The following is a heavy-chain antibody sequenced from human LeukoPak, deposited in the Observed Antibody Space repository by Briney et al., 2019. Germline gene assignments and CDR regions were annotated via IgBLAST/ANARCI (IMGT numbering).Heavy chain of an antibody. D-gene: IGHD1-26*01. J-gene: IGHJ4*02. CDR1: GGSFIGYY. V-gene: IGHV4-34*01. Sequence: SETLSLTCAVYGGSFIGYYWSWIRQPPGKGLEWIGEINHSGSTNYNPSLKSRVTVSVDTSKNQFSLKLSSVTAADTAVYYCARGIVGATTYPYWGQGTLVTVSS. CDR3: ARGIVGATTYPY. CDR2: INHSGST.